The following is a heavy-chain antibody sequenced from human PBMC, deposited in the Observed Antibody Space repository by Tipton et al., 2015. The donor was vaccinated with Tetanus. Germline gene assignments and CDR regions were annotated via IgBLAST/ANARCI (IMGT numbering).Heavy chain of an antibody. CDR1: GGSISSGGHY. CDR3: AHERGYHPKDP. V-gene: IGHV2-5*08. Sequence: TLSLTCTVSGGSISSGGHYWSWIRQPPGKALEWLALIYWDDDKRYSPSLKSRLTTTKDTSKNQVVLTMTNMDPVDTATYYCAHERGYHPKDPWGQGTLVTVSS. CDR2: IYWDDDK. D-gene: IGHD5-12*01. J-gene: IGHJ5*02.